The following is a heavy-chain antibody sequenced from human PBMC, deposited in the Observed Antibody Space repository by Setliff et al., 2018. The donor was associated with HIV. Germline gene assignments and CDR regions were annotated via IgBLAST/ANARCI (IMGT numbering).Heavy chain of an antibody. CDR3: ARVTSDSSGYYWGYYFDY. Sequence: HPGGSLRLSCAASGFTFSTFPMHWLRQAPGEELEWVAVISSDGNDKYNADSVNGRFTISRDNSENTLYLQMNGLRSEDTAVYYCARVTSDSSGYYWGYYFDYWGQGTRVTVSS. CDR2: ISSDGNDK. V-gene: IGHV3-30*04. J-gene: IGHJ4*02. CDR1: GFTFSTFP. D-gene: IGHD3-22*01.